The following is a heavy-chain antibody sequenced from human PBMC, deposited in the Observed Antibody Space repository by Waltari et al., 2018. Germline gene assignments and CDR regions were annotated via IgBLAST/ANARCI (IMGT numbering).Heavy chain of an antibody. CDR3: ARSLGSATWYSPLDY. J-gene: IGHJ4*02. Sequence: QVQLQESGPGLVRPSETLSLTCAVSGYSISSGYYWGWIRQPPGKGLEWIGSIYHSGSTYHNPSLKSRVTISVDTSKNQFSLELTSVTAADTAVYYCARSLGSATWYSPLDYWGQGTLVTVSS. D-gene: IGHD2-15*01. CDR1: GYSISSGYY. V-gene: IGHV4-38-2*01. CDR2: IYHSGST.